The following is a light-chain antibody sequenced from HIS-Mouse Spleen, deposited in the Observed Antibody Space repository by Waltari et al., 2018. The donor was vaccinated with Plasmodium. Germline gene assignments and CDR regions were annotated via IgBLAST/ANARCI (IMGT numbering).Light chain of an antibody. J-gene: IGLJ3*02. Sequence: SYELTQPPSVSVSPGQTARITFSGDALPKKYAYWYQKKSGQAPVLVIYEDSKRPSGIPDGFLGSRSGKMATLTISGAQVEDEADYYCYSTDSSGNHRVFGGGTKLTVL. CDR3: YSTDSSGNHRV. CDR2: EDS. V-gene: IGLV3-10*01. CDR1: ALPKKY.